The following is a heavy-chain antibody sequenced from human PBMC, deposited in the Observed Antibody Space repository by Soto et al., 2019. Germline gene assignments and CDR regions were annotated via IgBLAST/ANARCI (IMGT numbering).Heavy chain of an antibody. CDR2: IKQDGSEK. J-gene: IGHJ4*02. D-gene: IGHD6-6*01. CDR1: GFTFSSYW. CDR3: ARDSEYSSSSSDFDY. V-gene: IGHV3-7*05. Sequence: GGSLGLSCAASGFTFSSYWMSWVRQAPGKGLEWVANIKQDGSEKYYVDSVKGRFTISRDNAKNSLYLQMNSLRAEDTAVYYCARDSEYSSSSSDFDYWGQGTLVTVSS.